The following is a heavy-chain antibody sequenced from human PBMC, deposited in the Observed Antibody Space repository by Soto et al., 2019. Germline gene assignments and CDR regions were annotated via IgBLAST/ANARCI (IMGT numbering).Heavy chain of an antibody. J-gene: IGHJ4*02. CDR2: IKQDGSEK. D-gene: IGHD1-26*01. CDR1: EFTFTDYW. CDR3: ARDREWEPSQEGFDY. Sequence: PGGSLRLSCAASEFTFTDYWMSWVRQTPGKGLEWVATIKQDGSEKFYVDSVKGRFTISRDNTKKSLYLQMNSLRVEDTALYYCARDREWEPSQEGFDYWGQGTRVTVSS. V-gene: IGHV3-7*03.